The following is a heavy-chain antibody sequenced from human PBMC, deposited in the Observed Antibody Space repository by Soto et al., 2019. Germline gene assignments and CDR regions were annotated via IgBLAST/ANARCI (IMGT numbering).Heavy chain of an antibody. CDR1: GDSMRSFY. V-gene: IGHV4-59*01. D-gene: IGHD4-17*01. J-gene: IGHJ4*02. CDR2: IYYSGST. CDR3: TIVGGYYGDYPNFDY. Sequence: PSETLSLTCTVYGDSMRSFYWSWIRQPPGKGLEWIGNIYYSGSTNYNPSRKSRVTMSVDMSRNQVSLKLSSVTAADTAVYYCTIVGGYYGDYPNFDYWGQGALVTVSS.